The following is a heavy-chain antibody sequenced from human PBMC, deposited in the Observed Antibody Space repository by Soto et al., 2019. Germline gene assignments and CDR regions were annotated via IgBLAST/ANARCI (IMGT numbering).Heavy chain of an antibody. J-gene: IGHJ4*02. V-gene: IGHV3-9*01. D-gene: IGHD2-8*02. Sequence: PGGSLRLSCAASGFTFDDYAMHWVRQAPGKGLEWVSAISWNSGTTGYADSVKGRFTISRDNSKNTLYLQMTSLRAEDTAVYYCAKIPHVLFTNYFDCWGQGTLVTVSS. CDR3: AKIPHVLFTNYFDC. CDR1: GFTFDDYA. CDR2: ISWNSGTT.